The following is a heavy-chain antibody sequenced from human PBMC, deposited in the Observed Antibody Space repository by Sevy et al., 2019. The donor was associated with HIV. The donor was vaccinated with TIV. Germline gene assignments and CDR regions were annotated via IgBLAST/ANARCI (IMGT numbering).Heavy chain of an antibody. D-gene: IGHD1-26*01. CDR1: GGPISSSSYY. J-gene: IGHJ6*02. V-gene: IGHV4-39*01. Sequence: SETLSLTCTVSGGPISSSSYYWGWIRQPPGKGLEWIGSIYYSGSTYYNPSLKSRVTISVDTSKNQFSLKLSSVTAADTAVYYCARLGGFRYYYGMDVWGQGTTVTVSS. CDR3: ARLGGFRYYYGMDV. CDR2: IYYSGST.